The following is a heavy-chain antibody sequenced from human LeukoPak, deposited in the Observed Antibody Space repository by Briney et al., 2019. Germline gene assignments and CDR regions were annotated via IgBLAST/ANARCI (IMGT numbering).Heavy chain of an antibody. CDR1: GFTFSTFA. CDR3: AKAYNWNEKYYFDY. V-gene: IGHV3-23*01. D-gene: IGHD1-20*01. J-gene: IGHJ4*02. CDR2: ISDSAGTT. Sequence: GGSLRLSCAASGFTFSTFAMNWVRQAPGRGLEWVSAISDSAGTTYYADSVKGRFTISGDNSKNSLYLQMNSLRAEDTAVYYCAKAYNWNEKYYFDYWGQGTLVTVSS.